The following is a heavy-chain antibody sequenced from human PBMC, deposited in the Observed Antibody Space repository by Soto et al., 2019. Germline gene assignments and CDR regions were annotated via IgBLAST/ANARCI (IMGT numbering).Heavy chain of an antibody. D-gene: IGHD6-19*01. CDR2: ISCCGGST. CDR1: GFNFKKFA. Sequence: EVQLLESGGGVVQPGASLRLSCEASGFNFKKFAMGWVRQAPGEGLEWVSGISCCGGSTFYADSVKGRFSLARDDSKNTLSLQLNSLRVEDTAHYYCAKADGEQWLIPHLDNWGQGTLVTVS. CDR3: AKADGEQWLIPHLDN. V-gene: IGHV3-23*01. J-gene: IGHJ4*02.